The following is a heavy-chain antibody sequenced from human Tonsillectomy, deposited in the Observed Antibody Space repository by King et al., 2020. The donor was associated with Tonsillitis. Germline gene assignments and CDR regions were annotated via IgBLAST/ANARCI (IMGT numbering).Heavy chain of an antibody. CDR1: GGSVSSGSYY. V-gene: IGHV4-61*01. CDR3: GRAGDDWSYYDILTGSPWYGMDV. D-gene: IGHD3-9*01. J-gene: IGHJ6*02. Sequence: QLQESGPGLVKPSETLSLTCTVSGGSVSSGSYYWSWIRSPPGKGLEWIGYMYYSGSTNYNPSLKSRVTISLDTSKNKFSLKLSSVTAADTAVYYCGRAGDDWSYYDILTGSPWYGMDVWGQGTTVTVSS. CDR2: MYYSGST.